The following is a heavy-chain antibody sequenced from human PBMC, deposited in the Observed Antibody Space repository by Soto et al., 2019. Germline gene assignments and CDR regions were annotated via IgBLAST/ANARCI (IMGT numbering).Heavy chain of an antibody. D-gene: IGHD2-21*02. V-gene: IGHV1-46*01. J-gene: IGHJ6*02. Sequence: QVQLVQSGAEFKKPGASVSLSCKASGFTFSTYYIHWVRQSPGEGLQWMGVINPSTGFTGFPQKCQGRVTITTDKSTNTGYMVLNSRTFEDTAVYFCARDWPDTYCGGDCPLGYYYHGMDVWGQGTAVTVSS. CDR1: GFTFSTYY. CDR2: INPSTGFT. CDR3: ARDWPDTYCGGDCPLGYYYHGMDV.